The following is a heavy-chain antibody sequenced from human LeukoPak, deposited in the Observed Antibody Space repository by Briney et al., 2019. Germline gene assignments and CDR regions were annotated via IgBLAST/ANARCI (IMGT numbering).Heavy chain of an antibody. CDR2: INHGGST. V-gene: IGHV4-34*01. CDR3: ARAIRGVMIVYYYYGLDV. Sequence: SETLSLTCAVYGGSFSGYYWSWIRQPPGKGLEWIGEINHGGSTNYNPSLKSRVTISVDTSKKQSSLKLSSVTAADTAVYYCARAIRGVMIVYYYYGLDVWGQGTTVTVSS. D-gene: IGHD3-10*01. CDR1: GGSFSGYY. J-gene: IGHJ6*02.